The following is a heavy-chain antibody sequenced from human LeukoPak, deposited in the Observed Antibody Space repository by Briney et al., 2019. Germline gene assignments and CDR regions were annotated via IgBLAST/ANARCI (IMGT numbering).Heavy chain of an antibody. D-gene: IGHD4-11*01. CDR1: GFTFSNAW. CDR3: ARPTTVTTIAADAFDI. CDR2: ISSSSTYK. V-gene: IGHV3-21*01. J-gene: IGHJ3*02. Sequence: GGSLRLSCAASGFTFSNAWMSWVRQAPGKGLEWVSSISSSSTYKYYADSVQGRFTISRDNAKNSLYLQMNSLRAEDTAVYYCARPTTVTTIAADAFDIWGQGTMVTVSS.